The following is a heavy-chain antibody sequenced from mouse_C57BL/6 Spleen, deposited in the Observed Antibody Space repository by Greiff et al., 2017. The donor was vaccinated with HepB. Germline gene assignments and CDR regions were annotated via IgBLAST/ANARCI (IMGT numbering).Heavy chain of an antibody. Sequence: VQLVESGPGLVQPSQSLSITCTVSGFSLTSYGVHWVRQSPGKGLEWLGVIWSGGSTDYNAAFISRLSISKDNSKSQVFFKMNSLQADDTAIYYCARLPGFAYWGQGTLVTVSA. V-gene: IGHV2-2*01. J-gene: IGHJ3*01. CDR3: ARLPGFAY. CDR1: GFSLTSYG. CDR2: IWSGGST.